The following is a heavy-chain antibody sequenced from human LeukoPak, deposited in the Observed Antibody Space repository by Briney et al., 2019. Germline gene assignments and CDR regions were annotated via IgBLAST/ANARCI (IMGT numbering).Heavy chain of an antibody. J-gene: IGHJ6*02. Sequence: GGSLRLSCEASGFTFSSYGIHWVRQAPGKELEWVAVISYDGSSMFYADSVKGRFTVSRDNLKNTLYLQMDSLRAEDSAVYYCAKLPFPSRMSYHYYGMDVWGQGTTVTVSS. V-gene: IGHV3-30*18. CDR2: ISYDGSSM. CDR1: GFTFSSYG. CDR3: AKLPFPSRMSYHYYGMDV. D-gene: IGHD2-8*01.